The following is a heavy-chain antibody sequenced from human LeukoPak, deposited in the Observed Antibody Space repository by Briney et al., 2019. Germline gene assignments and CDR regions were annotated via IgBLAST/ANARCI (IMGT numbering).Heavy chain of an antibody. D-gene: IGHD3-22*01. Sequence: GGSLRLSCAASGFTFSNAWMSWVRQAPGKGLEWVGLIKSKTDGGTTDYAAPVKGRFTISRDDSKNTLYLQMNSLKTEDTAVYYCTPTDYYDSSGYYYDSLYYFDYWGQGTLVTVSS. CDR2: IKSKTDGGTT. J-gene: IGHJ4*02. CDR1: GFTFSNAW. V-gene: IGHV3-15*01. CDR3: TPTDYYDSSGYYYDSLYYFDY.